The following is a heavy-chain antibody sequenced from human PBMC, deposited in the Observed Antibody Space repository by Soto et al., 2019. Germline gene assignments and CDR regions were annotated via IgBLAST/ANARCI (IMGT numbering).Heavy chain of an antibody. CDR2: IKSTVDGGTT. V-gene: IGHV3-15*01. Sequence: EVQLVESGGGLVKSGGSLRLSCAASGFTFNNAWMSWVRQAPGKGLEWVGRIKSTVDGGTTDYAAPVKGRFTISRDDSRNTLDLQMNSLQTEDTGVYYCTVSRWAARAYYCYYGMDVWGQGATVSVSS. J-gene: IGHJ6*02. D-gene: IGHD6-6*01. CDR3: TVSRWAARAYYCYYGMDV. CDR1: GFTFNNAW.